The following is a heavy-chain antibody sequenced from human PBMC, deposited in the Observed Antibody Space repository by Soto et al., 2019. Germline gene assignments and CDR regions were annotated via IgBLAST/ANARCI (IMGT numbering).Heavy chain of an antibody. CDR3: ARDRTGIWVDYYYYYGMDV. V-gene: IGHV3-53*01. J-gene: IGHJ6*02. CDR2: IYSGGST. CDR1: GFTVSSNY. D-gene: IGHD3-16*01. Sequence: GESLKISCAASGFTVSSNYMSWVRQAPGKGLEWVSVIYSGGSTYYADSVKGRFTISRDNSKNTLYLQMNSLRAEDTAVYYCARDRTGIWVDYYYYYGMDVWGQGTTVTVSS.